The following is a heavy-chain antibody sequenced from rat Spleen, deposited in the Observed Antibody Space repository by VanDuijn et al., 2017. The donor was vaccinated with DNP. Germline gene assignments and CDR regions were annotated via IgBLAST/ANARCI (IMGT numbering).Heavy chain of an antibody. CDR1: GLSLTSHS. V-gene: IGHV2-47*01. D-gene: IGHD3-2*01. CDR3: ARGSAFFDY. CDR2: IWNHGGT. Sequence: QVQLKESGPGLVQPSQTLSLTCTVSGLSLTSHSVRWIRQPPGKGLEWMVVIWNHGGTDYNSAIKSRLSISRDTSKGQVFLKMDSLQAEDTAMYFCARGSAFFDYWGQGVMVTVSS. J-gene: IGHJ2*01.